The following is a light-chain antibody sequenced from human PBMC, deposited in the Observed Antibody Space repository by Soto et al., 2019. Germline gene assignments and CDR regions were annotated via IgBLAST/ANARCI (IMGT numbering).Light chain of an antibody. Sequence: QSVLTQPPSASGTPGQSVTISCSGSSSNIGSNTVNWYQQLPGTAPKLLIYSNTHRPSGVPDRFSGSKSGTSASLAISGLQSEDEDDYYCATWDDRMKGVFGGGTKLTVL. J-gene: IGLJ2*01. V-gene: IGLV1-44*01. CDR1: SSNIGSNT. CDR3: ATWDDRMKGV. CDR2: SNT.